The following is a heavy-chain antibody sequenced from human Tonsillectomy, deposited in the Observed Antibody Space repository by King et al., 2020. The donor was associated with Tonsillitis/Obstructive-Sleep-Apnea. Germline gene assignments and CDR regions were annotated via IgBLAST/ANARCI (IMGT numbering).Heavy chain of an antibody. CDR2: IYPGDSDT. CDR1: GYIFTTYW. V-gene: IGHV5-51*01. CDR3: ATSLSVDYGAYADGFDI. J-gene: IGHJ3*02. Sequence: QLVQSGAEVKKPGESLKISCRGSGYIFTTYWIAWVRQMPGKGLEWMGIIYPGDSDTRYSPSFQGQVTISADKSISTAYLQWSSLKASDTAMYYCATSLSVDYGAYADGFDIWGQGTMVTVSS. D-gene: IGHD4-17*01.